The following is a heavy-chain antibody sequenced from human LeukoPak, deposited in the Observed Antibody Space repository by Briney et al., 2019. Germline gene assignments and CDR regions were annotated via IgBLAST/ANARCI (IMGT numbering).Heavy chain of an antibody. V-gene: IGHV4-4*07. D-gene: IGHD2-15*01. CDR3: ARDIVVVGAQRDDAFDI. J-gene: IGHJ3*02. CDR1: GGSISTYY. CDR2: IYPSGST. Sequence: SETLSLTCTISGGSISTYYWSWIRQPAGKGLEWIGRIYPSGSTNYNPSLKSRVTMSVDTSKNQFSLKLSSVTAADTAVYYCARDIVVVGAQRDDAFDIWGQGTMVTVSS.